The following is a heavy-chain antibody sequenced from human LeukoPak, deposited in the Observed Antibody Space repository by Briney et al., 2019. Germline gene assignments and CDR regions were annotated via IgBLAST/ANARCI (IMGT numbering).Heavy chain of an antibody. V-gene: IGHV4-59*01. CDR1: GVSIDSNS. J-gene: IGHJ5*02. CDR3: ARRSSSWKNWFDP. Sequence: PSETLSLTCTVSGVSIDSNSWTWIRQPPGKGLEWIGYIYYSGTTNYNPSLKSRVTMSVDMSKNQSSLKLSSVTAADTAVYYCARRSSSWKNWFDPWGQGTLVTVSS. D-gene: IGHD6-13*01. CDR2: IYYSGTT.